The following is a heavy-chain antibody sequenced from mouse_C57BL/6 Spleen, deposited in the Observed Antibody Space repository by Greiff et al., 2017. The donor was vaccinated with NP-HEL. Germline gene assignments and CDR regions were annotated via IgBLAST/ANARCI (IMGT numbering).Heavy chain of an antibody. D-gene: IGHD1-1*01. V-gene: IGHV1-53*01. Sequence: QVQLQQPGTELVKPGASVKLSCKASGYTFTSYWMHWVKQRPGQGLEWIGNINPSNGGTNYNEKFKSKATLTVDKSSSTAYRQLSSLTSEDYAVDYCAREGYSSSQYYFDYWGQGTTLTASS. CDR2: INPSNGGT. CDR1: GYTFTSYW. J-gene: IGHJ2*01. CDR3: AREGYSSSQYYFDY.